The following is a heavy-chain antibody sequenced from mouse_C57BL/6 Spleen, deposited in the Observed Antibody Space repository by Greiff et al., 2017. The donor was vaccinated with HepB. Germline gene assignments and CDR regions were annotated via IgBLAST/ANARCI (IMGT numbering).Heavy chain of an antibody. V-gene: IGHV1-50*01. J-gene: IGHJ2*01. D-gene: IGHD1-1*01. Sequence: VQLQQPGAELVKPGASVKLSCKASGYTFTSYWMQWVKQRPGQGLEWIGEIDPSDSYTNYNQKFKGKATLTVDTSSSTAYMQLSSLTSEDSAVYYCARCGITTGYFDYWGQGTTLTVSS. CDR2: IDPSDSYT. CDR1: GYTFTSYW. CDR3: ARCGITTGYFDY.